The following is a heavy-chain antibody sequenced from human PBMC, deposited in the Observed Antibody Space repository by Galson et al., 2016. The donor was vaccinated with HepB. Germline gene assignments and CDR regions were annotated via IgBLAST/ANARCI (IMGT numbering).Heavy chain of an antibody. V-gene: IGHV6-1*01. CDR1: GDSVSSNSAA. Sequence: CAISGDSVSSNSAAWNWFRQSTSRGLEWLGRTYYRSKWYNDYRLSLKTRININADTSRNEVSLQLKSVTLEDTAVYYCARARSRGWSVPFDYWGQGTLVTVSS. J-gene: IGHJ4*02. CDR3: ARARSRGWSVPFDY. D-gene: IGHD6-19*01. CDR2: TYYRSKWYN.